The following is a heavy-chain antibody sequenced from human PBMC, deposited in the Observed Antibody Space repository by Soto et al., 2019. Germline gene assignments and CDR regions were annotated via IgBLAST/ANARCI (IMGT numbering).Heavy chain of an antibody. D-gene: IGHD4-17*01. CDR2: KYYSGVT. J-gene: IGHJ4*02. V-gene: IGHV4-59*01. CDR3: AREGGDYPRGFAH. Sequence: QVQLQESGPGLVKPSETLSLTCTVSGGSISTYYWTWIRQSPGKGLEWIGYKYYSGVTNYNPSLNCRVTLSVDTSKNQFSLELSSVTAADTAVYYCAREGGDYPRGFAHWGQGTLVTVSS. CDR1: GGSISTYY.